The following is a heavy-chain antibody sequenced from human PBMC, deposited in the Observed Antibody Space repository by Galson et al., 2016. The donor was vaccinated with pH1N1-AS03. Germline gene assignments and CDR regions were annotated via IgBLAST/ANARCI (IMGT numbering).Heavy chain of an antibody. D-gene: IGHD3-3*01. CDR3: ARGNDFWSGYPDDALDI. CDR1: TFTFSGYW. CDR2: INQDGNEK. Sequence: SLRLSCAASTFTFSGYWMSWLRQAPGKGLEWVANINQDGNEKYYADSVRGRFIISRDNANKSLFLQMNSLRAEDTAVYYCARGNDFWSGYPDDALDIWGQGTMVTVSS. J-gene: IGHJ3*02. V-gene: IGHV3-7*03.